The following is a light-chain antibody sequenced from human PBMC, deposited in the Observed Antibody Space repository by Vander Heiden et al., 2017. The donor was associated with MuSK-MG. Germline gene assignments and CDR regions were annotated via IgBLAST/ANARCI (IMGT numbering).Light chain of an antibody. CDR2: DDS. CDR1: HIGSKK. V-gene: IGLV3-21*02. J-gene: IGLJ2*01. CDR3: QVWDSSSDHVV. Sequence: SYVLTQPPSASVAPGQTARITCGGNHIGSKKVHWYQQKPGQAPVMVVYDDSDRPSGIPERFSGSNSGNTATLTISRVEAGDEADYYCQVWDSSSDHVVFGGGTKLTVL.